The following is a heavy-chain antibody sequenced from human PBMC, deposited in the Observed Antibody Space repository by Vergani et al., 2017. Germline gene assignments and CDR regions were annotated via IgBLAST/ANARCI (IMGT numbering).Heavy chain of an antibody. D-gene: IGHD6-13*01. CDR1: GGSISSYY. Sequence: QVQLQESGPGLVKPSETLSLTCTVSGGSISSYYWSWIRQPPGKGLEWIGYIYYSGSTYYNPSLKSLVTISVDTSKNQLALKLSSVTAADTAVYYCARAHDEQQLVLSPWTKFDPWGQGTLVTVSS. CDR3: ARAHDEQQLVLSPWTKFDP. V-gene: IGHV4-59*12. CDR2: IYYSGST. J-gene: IGHJ5*02.